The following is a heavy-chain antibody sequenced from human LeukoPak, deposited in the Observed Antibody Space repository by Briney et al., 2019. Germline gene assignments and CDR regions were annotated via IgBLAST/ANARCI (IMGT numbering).Heavy chain of an antibody. V-gene: IGHV3-48*03. CDR3: ASDSSSSDTPAYYYGMDV. CDR2: ISSSGSTI. Sequence: PGGSLRLSCAASGFALSSYEMNWVRQAPGQGLEWVSYISSSGSTIYYADSVKGRFTISRDNAKNSLYLQMNSLRAEDTAVYYCASDSSSSDTPAYYYGMDVWGQGTTVTVSS. CDR1: GFALSSYE. D-gene: IGHD6-13*01. J-gene: IGHJ6*02.